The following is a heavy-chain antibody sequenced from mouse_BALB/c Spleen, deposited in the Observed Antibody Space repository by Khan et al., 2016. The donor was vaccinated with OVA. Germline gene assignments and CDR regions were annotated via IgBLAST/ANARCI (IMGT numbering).Heavy chain of an antibody. V-gene: IGHV5-15*02. D-gene: IGHD1-2*01. J-gene: IGHJ3*01. CDR2: ISDLAYTF. CDR1: GFTFSDYG. CDR3: ARGGGTAPFAY. Sequence: EVELVESGGGLVQPGGSRKLSCAASGFTFSDYGMTWVRQAQGKGPEWVAFISDLAYTFYYADTVTGRFTLSRENAKNTLYLEMSSLRYGDTAMYSGARGGGTAPFAYWGQGTLVTVSA.